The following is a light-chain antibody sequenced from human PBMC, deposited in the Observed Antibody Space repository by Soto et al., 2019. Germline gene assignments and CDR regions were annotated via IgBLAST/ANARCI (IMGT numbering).Light chain of an antibody. J-gene: IGKJ1*01. V-gene: IGKV4-1*01. Sequence: DIVMTQSPDSLAVSLGERATINCKSSQSVLYRSNNKNYLAWYQHKPGQPPKLLIYWASTRESGVPDRFSGSGSGTDFTLTSSSLQAEDVAVYYCQQYYKTPWTFGQGTKVEIK. CDR2: WAS. CDR3: QQYYKTPWT. CDR1: QSVLYRSNNKNY.